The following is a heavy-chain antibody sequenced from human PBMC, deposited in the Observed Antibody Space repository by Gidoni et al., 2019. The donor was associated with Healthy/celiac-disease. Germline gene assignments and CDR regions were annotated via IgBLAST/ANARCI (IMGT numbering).Heavy chain of an antibody. CDR2: INPSGDST. D-gene: IGHD2-15*01. CDR3: ASGGGNTFDY. J-gene: IGHJ4*02. Sequence: QVQLVQSGAEVKKPGASVKVSCKASGYTFTSYYMHWVRQAPGQGLEWMGIINPSGDSTSYAQKFQGRVTMTRDTSTSTVYMELSSLGSEDTAVYYCASGGGNTFDYWGQGTLVTVSS. V-gene: IGHV1-46*03. CDR1: GYTFTSYY.